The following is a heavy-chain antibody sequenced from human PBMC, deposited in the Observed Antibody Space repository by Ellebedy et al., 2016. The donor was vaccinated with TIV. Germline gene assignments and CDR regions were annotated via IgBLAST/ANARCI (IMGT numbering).Heavy chain of an antibody. Sequence: GESLKISCKGSGYSFTSYWIGWVRQMPGKGLEWMGIMYPGDYNIRYSPSFQGQVTISADKSISTAYLQLSSLKASDSAMYYCARQGERPFDYWGQGTLVTVSS. V-gene: IGHV5-51*01. CDR3: ARQGERPFDY. D-gene: IGHD1-1*01. CDR1: GYSFTSYW. CDR2: MYPGDYNI. J-gene: IGHJ4*02.